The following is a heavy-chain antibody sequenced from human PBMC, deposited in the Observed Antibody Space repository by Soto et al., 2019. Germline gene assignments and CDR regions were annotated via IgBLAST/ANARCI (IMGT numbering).Heavy chain of an antibody. D-gene: IGHD6-13*01. J-gene: IGHJ6*02. CDR2: IYYSGST. V-gene: IGHV4-34*01. Sequence: SETLSLTCAVYGGSFSGYYWSWIRQPPGKGLEWIGSIYYSGSTYDNPSLKSRVTISVDTSKNQFSLKLSSVTAADTAVYYCARQTEWSSSWYWIYYYYGRDVGGQGTTVTVSS. CDR3: ARQTEWSSSWYWIYYYYGRDV. CDR1: GGSFSGYY.